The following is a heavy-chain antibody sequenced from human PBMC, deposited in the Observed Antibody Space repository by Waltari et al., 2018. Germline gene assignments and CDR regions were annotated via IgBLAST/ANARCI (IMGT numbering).Heavy chain of an antibody. CDR3: ASPMGVGPLTRYDGLDV. V-gene: IGHV1-69*01. D-gene: IGHD3-16*01. Sequence: QVQLVQSGAEVKQPGSSVRVSCRASGGSFNTYSLSWGRQAPGQGLEWMGGITPIFGTPHYAQKFQGRVTITADESTSTTYMDLTSLRADDTAVYYCASPMGVGPLTRYDGLDVWGQGTTVIVSS. CDR1: GGSFNTYS. CDR2: ITPIFGTP. J-gene: IGHJ6*02.